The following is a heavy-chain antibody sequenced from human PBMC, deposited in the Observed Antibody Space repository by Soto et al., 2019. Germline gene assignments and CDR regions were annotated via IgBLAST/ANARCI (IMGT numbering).Heavy chain of an antibody. CDR3: ARADPYDSSGYPTYYFDY. CDR2: INPNSGGT. J-gene: IGHJ4*02. Sequence: QVQLVQSGAEVKKPGASVKVSCKASGYTFTGYYMHWVRQAPGQGLEWMGWINPNSGGTNYAQKFQGWVTMTRDTSISTAYMELSRLRSDDTAVYYCARADPYDSSGYPTYYFDYWGQGTLVTVSS. D-gene: IGHD3-22*01. CDR1: GYTFTGYY. V-gene: IGHV1-2*04.